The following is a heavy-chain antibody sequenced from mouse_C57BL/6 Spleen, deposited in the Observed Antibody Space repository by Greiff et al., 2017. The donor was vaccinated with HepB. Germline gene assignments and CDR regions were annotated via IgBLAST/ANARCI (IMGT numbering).Heavy chain of an antibody. V-gene: IGHV5-17*01. CDR1: GFTFSDYG. J-gene: IGHJ1*03. D-gene: IGHD1-1*01. CDR3: ARWGNYDWYFDV. Sequence: EVQLVESGGGLVKPGGSLKLSCAASGFTFSDYGMHWVRQAPEKGLEWVAYISSGSSTIYYADTVKGRFTISRDNAKNTLFLQMTSLRSEDTAIYYCARWGNYDWYFDVWGTGTTVTVSS. CDR2: ISSGSSTI.